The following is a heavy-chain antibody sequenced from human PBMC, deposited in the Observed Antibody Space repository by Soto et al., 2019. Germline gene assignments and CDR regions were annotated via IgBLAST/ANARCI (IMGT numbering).Heavy chain of an antibody. CDR3: ASRMYYDFWSGTRGPDP. CDR1: GGSVNSPDYY. CDR2: IYYSGTT. J-gene: IGHJ5*02. V-gene: IGHV4-30-4*01. Sequence: SETLSLTCSVSGGSVNSPDYYWGWIRQPPGKGLQWIGYIYYSGTTHYNPSLKTRLAISIDTSKNQFSLRLSSVTAADTAIYYCASRMYYDFWSGTRGPDPWGQGKLVTVSS. D-gene: IGHD3-3*01.